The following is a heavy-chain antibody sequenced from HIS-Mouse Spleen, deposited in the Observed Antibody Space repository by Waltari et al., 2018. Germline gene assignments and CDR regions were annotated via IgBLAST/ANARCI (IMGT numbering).Heavy chain of an antibody. Sequence: QVQLVESGGGVVQPGGSLRLSCAASGFTFRSYAMHWVRQAPGKGLEWVAVISYDGSNKYYADSVKGRFTISRDNSKNTLYLQMNSLRAEDTAVYYCARGCIVGANDAFDIWGQGTMVTVSS. J-gene: IGHJ3*02. CDR2: ISYDGSNK. CDR3: ARGCIVGANDAFDI. CDR1: GFTFRSYA. V-gene: IGHV3-30*04. D-gene: IGHD1-26*01.